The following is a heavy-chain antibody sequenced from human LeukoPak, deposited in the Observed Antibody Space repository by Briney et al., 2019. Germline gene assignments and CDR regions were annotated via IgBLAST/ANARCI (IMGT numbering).Heavy chain of an antibody. J-gene: IGHJ4*02. CDR1: GFTFSSYA. CDR3: AKLEDRYEYSSGCVHY. Sequence: GGSLRLSCAASGFTFSSYAMSWVRQAPGKGLEWVSAISGSGGSTYYADSVKGRFTISRDNSKNTLYLQMNSLRAEDTAVYYCAKLEDRYEYSSGCVHYWGQGTLVTVSS. V-gene: IGHV3-23*01. D-gene: IGHD6-19*01. CDR2: ISGSGGST.